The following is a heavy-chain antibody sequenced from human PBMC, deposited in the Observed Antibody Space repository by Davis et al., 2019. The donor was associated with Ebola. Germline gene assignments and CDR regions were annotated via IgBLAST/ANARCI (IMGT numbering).Heavy chain of an antibody. Sequence: PGGSLRLSCAASGFTFTTYGVHWVRQAPGKGLEWVTLIVYDGSNKQYVDSVKDRFTISRDDSKSTVYLQMNSLRAEDTAMYYCARDLYYNSIDHWGQGTLLIVSS. D-gene: IGHD3-3*01. CDR2: IVYDGSNK. CDR1: GFTFTTYG. J-gene: IGHJ4*02. CDR3: ARDLYYNSIDH. V-gene: IGHV3-33*01.